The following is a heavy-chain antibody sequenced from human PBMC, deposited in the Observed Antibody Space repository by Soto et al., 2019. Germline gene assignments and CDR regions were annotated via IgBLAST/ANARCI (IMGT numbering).Heavy chain of an antibody. D-gene: IGHD6-19*01. V-gene: IGHV3-15*07. CDR2: IKSKTDGGTT. CDR1: GFTFSNAW. CDR3: TTKYSSGWWYYYYYGMDV. J-gene: IGHJ6*02. Sequence: EVQLVESGGGLVKPGGSLRLSCAASGFTFSNAWMNWVRQAPGKGLEWVGRIKSKTDGGTTDYAAPVKGRFTISRDDSKNTLYLQMNSLKTEDTAVYYWTTKYSSGWWYYYYYGMDVGGQGTTVTVSS.